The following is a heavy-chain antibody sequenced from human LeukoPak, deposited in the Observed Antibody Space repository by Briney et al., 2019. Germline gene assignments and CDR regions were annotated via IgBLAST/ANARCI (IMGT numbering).Heavy chain of an antibody. V-gene: IGHV3-9*01. J-gene: IGHJ4*02. CDR3: AKDTVSSGVDY. CDR1: GFTFDDYA. D-gene: IGHD6-25*01. Sequence: GRSLRLSCAASGFTFDDYAMHWVRQAPGKGLEWVSGISWNSGSIGYADSVKGRFTISRDNAKNSLYLQMNSLRAEDTALYYRAKDTVSSGVDYWGQGTLVTVSS. CDR2: ISWNSGSI.